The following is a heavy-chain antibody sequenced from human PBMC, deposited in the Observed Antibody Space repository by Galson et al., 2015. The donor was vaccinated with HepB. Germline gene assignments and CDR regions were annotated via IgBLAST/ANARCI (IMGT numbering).Heavy chain of an antibody. CDR2: ISYDGSNK. J-gene: IGHJ4*02. CDR1: GFTFSSYA. D-gene: IGHD6-19*01. V-gene: IGHV3-30-3*01. CDR3: ARGYSSGWYTAPYYFDY. Sequence: SLRLSCAASGFTFSSYAMHRVRQAPGKGLEWVAVISYDGSNKYYADSVKGRFTISRDNSKNTLYLQMNSLRAEDTAVYYCARGYSSGWYTAPYYFDYWGQGTLVTVSS.